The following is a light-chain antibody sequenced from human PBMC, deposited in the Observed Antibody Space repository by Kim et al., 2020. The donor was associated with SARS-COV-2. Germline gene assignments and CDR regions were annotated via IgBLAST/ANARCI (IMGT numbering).Light chain of an antibody. Sequence: ELTQPPSASGTPGQRVTISCSGSSSNIGSNTVNWYQQLPGTAPKLLIFSNNQRPSGVPDRFSGSKSGTSASLAISGLQSEDEADYYCAAWDDSLNGYVIFGGGTQLTVL. J-gene: IGLJ2*01. CDR1: SSNIGSNT. CDR3: AAWDDSLNGYVI. CDR2: SNN. V-gene: IGLV1-44*01.